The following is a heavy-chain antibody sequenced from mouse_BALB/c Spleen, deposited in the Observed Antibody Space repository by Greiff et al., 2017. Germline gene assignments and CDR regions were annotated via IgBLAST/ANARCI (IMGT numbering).Heavy chain of an antibody. D-gene: IGHD2-4*01. J-gene: IGHJ3*01. CDR1: GYTFTSYW. CDR3: ARWTTMITFAY. CDR2: INPSTGYT. Sequence: QVQLKQSGAELAKPGASVKMSCKASGYTFTSYWMHWVKQRPGQGLEWIGYINPSTGYTEYNQKFKDKATLTADKSSSTAYMQLSSLTSEDSAVYYCARWTTMITFAYWGQGTLVTVSA. V-gene: IGHV1-7*01.